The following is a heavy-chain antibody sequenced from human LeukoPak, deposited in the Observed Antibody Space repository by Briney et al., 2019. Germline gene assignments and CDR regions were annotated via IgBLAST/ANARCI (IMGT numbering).Heavy chain of an antibody. Sequence: SETLSLTCTVSGGSISSYYWSWIRQPPGKGLEWIGYIYYSRSTNYNPSLKSRVTISVDTSKNQFSLKLSSVTAADTAVYYCARASSSGWYVDPWGQGTLVTVSS. CDR3: ARASSSGWYVDP. CDR2: IYYSRST. V-gene: IGHV4-59*01. CDR1: GGSISSYY. J-gene: IGHJ5*02. D-gene: IGHD6-19*01.